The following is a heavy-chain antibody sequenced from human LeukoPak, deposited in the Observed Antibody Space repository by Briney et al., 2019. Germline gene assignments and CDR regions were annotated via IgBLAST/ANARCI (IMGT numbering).Heavy chain of an antibody. V-gene: IGHV3-23*01. D-gene: IGHD3-22*01. Sequence: GGSLRLSCAASGFTFSSYAMSWVRQAPGKGLEWVSAISGSGGSTYYADSVKGRFTISRDNSKNTLYLQMNSLRAEDTAVYYCAKDIRHYYYDSSGPFDYWGQGTLVTVSS. CDR2: ISGSGGST. J-gene: IGHJ4*02. CDR3: AKDIRHYYYDSSGPFDY. CDR1: GFTFSSYA.